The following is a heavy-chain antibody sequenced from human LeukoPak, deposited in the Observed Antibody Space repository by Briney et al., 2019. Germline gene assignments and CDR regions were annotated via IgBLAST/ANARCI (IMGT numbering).Heavy chain of an antibody. CDR1: GFTFSTYS. J-gene: IGHJ4*02. V-gene: IGHV3-21*01. CDR3: AKGLAKHSSSSGYFDY. CDR2: ISDSSTYI. D-gene: IGHD6-6*01. Sequence: GGSLRLSCTASGFTFSTYSMTWVRQAPGKGQEWVSSISDSSTYIYYTDSVKGRFTISRDNAKNSLYLQMNSLRADDAAVYYCAKGLAKHSSSSGYFDYWGQGTLVTVSS.